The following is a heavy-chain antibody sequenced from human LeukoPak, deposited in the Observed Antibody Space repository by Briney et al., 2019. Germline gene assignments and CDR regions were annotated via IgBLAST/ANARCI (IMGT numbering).Heavy chain of an antibody. CDR1: GYSIRSGYY. CDR2: IYRSGST. J-gene: IGHJ4*02. Sequence: SETLSLTCSVSGYSIRSGYYWGWVRQPPGKGLEWIGYIYRSGSTYYNPSLKSRVTISVDRSKNHFSLRLSSVTAADTAVYYCARTQSRIVGTPISYWGQGSLVTVSS. CDR3: ARTQSRIVGTPISY. D-gene: IGHD1-26*01. V-gene: IGHV4-38-2*01.